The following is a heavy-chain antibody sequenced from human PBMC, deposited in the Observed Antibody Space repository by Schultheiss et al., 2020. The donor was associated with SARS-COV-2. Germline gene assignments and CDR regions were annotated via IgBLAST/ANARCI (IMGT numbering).Heavy chain of an antibody. V-gene: IGHV3-21*04. CDR1: GFTFSNYW. CDR2: ISSSSSYI. D-gene: IGHD3-3*01. CDR3: ARVAGDFWSTEYYFDY. J-gene: IGHJ4*02. Sequence: GGSLRLSCAASGFTFSNYWMHWVRQAPGKGLEWVSSISSSSSYIYYADSVKGRFTISRDNSKNSLYLQMNSLRAEDTAVYYCARVAGDFWSTEYYFDYWGQGTLVTVSS.